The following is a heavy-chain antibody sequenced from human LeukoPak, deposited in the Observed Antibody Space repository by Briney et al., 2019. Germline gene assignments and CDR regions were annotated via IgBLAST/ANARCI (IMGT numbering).Heavy chain of an antibody. CDR3: ARVAPYP. CDR1: GFTFSSYA. Sequence: GGSLRLSCAASGFTFSSYAMHWVRQAPGKGLEWVAVISYDGSNKYYADSVKGRFTISRDNAKNSLYLQMNSLRAEDTAVYYCARVAPYPWGQGTLVTVSS. J-gene: IGHJ5*02. CDR2: ISYDGSNK. V-gene: IGHV3-30-3*01.